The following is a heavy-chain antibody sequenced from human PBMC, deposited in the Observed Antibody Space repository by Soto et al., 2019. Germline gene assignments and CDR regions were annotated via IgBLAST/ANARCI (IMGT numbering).Heavy chain of an antibody. CDR3: ARAIDDYYDGTGPIRDDAFDI. CDR1: GGLLSSYA. Sequence: QVQLVQSGAEVKRPASSVKVSCKPSGGLLSSYAISWVRQAPGQGLEWMGGSIPTFGTTVYAQNFQGRASITAYRSTGTAYLELGGLRSQDAAVYYCARAIDDYYDGTGPIRDDAFDIWGQGTMVTVSS. CDR2: SIPTFGTT. D-gene: IGHD3-22*01. J-gene: IGHJ3*02. V-gene: IGHV1-69*06.